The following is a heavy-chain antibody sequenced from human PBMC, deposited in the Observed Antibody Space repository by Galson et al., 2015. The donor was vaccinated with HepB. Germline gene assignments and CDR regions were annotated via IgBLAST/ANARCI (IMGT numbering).Heavy chain of an antibody. CDR2: IIPIFGTA. CDR3: ARDDYYDSSGYYGYYYYGMDV. D-gene: IGHD3-22*01. CDR1: GGTFSSYA. J-gene: IGHJ6*02. Sequence: SVKVSCRASGGTFSSYAISWVRQAPGQGLEWTGGIIPIFGTANYAQKFQGRVTITADKSTSTAYMELSSLRSEDTAVYYCARDDYYDSSGYYGYYYYGMDVWGQGTTVTVSS. V-gene: IGHV1-69*06.